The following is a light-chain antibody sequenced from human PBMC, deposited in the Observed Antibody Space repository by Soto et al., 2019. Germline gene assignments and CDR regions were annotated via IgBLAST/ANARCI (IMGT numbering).Light chain of an antibody. CDR1: QTISSW. CDR2: KAS. J-gene: IGKJ1*01. CDR3: KHYNSYSVA. V-gene: IGKV1-5*03. Sequence: DIQMTQSPATLSASVGDVCTSTCRSSQTISSWLAWYQQKPGKATKLLIYKASTLKSGVTSRFSGSGSGTEFTLTISSLQPDDFATYYCKHYNSYSVAFGQGTKVDIK.